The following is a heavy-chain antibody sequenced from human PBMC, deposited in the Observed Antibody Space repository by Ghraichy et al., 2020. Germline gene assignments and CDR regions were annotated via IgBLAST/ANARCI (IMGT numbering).Heavy chain of an antibody. CDR2: IKQDANER. Sequence: ETLSLTCAASGFPFSDFWMSWVRQAPGKGLEWVANIKQDANERYYADSVKGRFIISRDNAKNSVYLQMNSLRVEDTAVYYCRLSTSDYWGQGARVTVSS. D-gene: IGHD5-12*01. CDR3: RLSTSDY. J-gene: IGHJ4*02. CDR1: GFPFSDFW. V-gene: IGHV3-7*01.